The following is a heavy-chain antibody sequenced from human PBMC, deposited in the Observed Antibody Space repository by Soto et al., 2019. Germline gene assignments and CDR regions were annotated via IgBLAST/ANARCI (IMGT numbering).Heavy chain of an antibody. CDR1: GSTFSKFS. Sequence: QVQLVQSGAEVKKPGSSVKVSCRASGSTFSKFSISWVRQAPGQGLEWMGGLIPIFGTPHYAPKFQGRLTISADESTSTVFLDLSGLRSEDTAVYFCVGDSAARTWFDPWGQGTLVTVSS. V-gene: IGHV1-69*01. J-gene: IGHJ5*02. CDR3: VGDSAARTWFDP. D-gene: IGHD6-6*01. CDR2: LIPIFGTP.